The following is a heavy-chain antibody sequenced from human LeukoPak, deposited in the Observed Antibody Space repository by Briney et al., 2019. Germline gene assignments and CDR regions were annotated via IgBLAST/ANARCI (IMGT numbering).Heavy chain of an antibody. Sequence: PSETLSLTCAVYGGSFSGYYWSWIRQPPGKGLEWIGEINHSGSTNYNPSLKSRVTISVDTSKNQFSLKLSSVTAADTAVYYCARDRYYYDSSGYYPRNYYYYYMDVWGKGTTVTVSS. D-gene: IGHD3-22*01. CDR1: GGSFSGYY. V-gene: IGHV4-34*01. CDR3: ARDRYYYDSSGYYPRNYYYYYMDV. CDR2: INHSGST. J-gene: IGHJ6*03.